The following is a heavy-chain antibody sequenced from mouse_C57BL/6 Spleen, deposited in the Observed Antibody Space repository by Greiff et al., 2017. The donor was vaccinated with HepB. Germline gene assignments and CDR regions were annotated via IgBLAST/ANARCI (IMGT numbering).Heavy chain of an antibody. V-gene: IGHV5-17*01. Sequence: EVMLVESGGGLVKPGGSLKLSCAASGFTFSDYGMHWVRQAPEKGLEWVAYISSGSSTIYYADTVKGRFTISRDNAKNTLFLQMTSLRSEDTAMYYCARDYGKLFDYWGQGTTLTVSS. CDR2: ISSGSSTI. CDR1: GFTFSDYG. CDR3: ARDYGKLFDY. J-gene: IGHJ2*01. D-gene: IGHD1-1*01.